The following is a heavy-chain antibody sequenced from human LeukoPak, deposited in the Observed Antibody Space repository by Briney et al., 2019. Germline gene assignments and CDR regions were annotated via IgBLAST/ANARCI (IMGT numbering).Heavy chain of an antibody. V-gene: IGHV3-7*01. CDR2: IKQDGSEK. CDR3: ARAPRPIPYYYDSSGYYYMDV. D-gene: IGHD3-22*01. J-gene: IGHJ6*03. Sequence: GGSLRLSCAASGFTFSSYWMSWVRQAPGKGLEWVANIKQDGSEKYYVDSVKGRFTISRDNAKNSLYLQMNSLRAEDTAVYYCARAPRPIPYYYDSSGYYYMDVRGKGTTVTVSS. CDR1: GFTFSSYW.